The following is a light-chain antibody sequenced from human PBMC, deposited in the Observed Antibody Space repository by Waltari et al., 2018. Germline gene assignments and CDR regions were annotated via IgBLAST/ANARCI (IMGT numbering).Light chain of an antibody. CDR2: DVP. CDR3: SSFTITYTFV. CDR1: SIDVGSYNH. J-gene: IGLJ1*01. Sequence: QSALTQPASVSGSLGQSLTISCTGTSIDVGSYNHVSWYQQYPGKAPHVIILDVPYRPSGVSNRFSGHKSGNTASLTISGLQAEDEATYYCSSFTITYTFVFGTGTKVTVL. V-gene: IGLV2-14*03.